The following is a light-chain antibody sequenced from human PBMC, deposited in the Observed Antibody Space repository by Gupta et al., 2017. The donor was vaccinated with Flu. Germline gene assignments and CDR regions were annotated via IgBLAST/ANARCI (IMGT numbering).Light chain of an antibody. V-gene: IGKV1-9*01. CDR2: AAS. CDR1: QVIGSY. CDR3: QHRKNYPPIT. J-gene: IGKJ5*01. Sequence: DVQLTQSPPFLSASVGDRVTITCRASQVIGSYLAWYQQKPEKPPRLLIYAASTWQSGVPSRFSGSGYGTEFTLTISSRQPEDFATYYCQHRKNYPPITFGQGTRMEIK.